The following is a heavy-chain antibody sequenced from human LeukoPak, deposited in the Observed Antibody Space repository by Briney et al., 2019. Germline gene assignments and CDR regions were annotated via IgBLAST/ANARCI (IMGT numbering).Heavy chain of an antibody. V-gene: IGHV1-46*01. CDR1: GYTFTTYY. Sequence: GASVKVSCKASGYTFTTYYMHWVRQVPGQGLEWMGIINPSGGSTTYAQKFQGRVTITRDTSTSTASMEVSSLRSEDTAVYYCARDRHGSGTYNYYGMDVWGQGTTVTVSS. CDR2: INPSGGST. CDR3: ARDRHGSGTYNYYGMDV. J-gene: IGHJ6*02. D-gene: IGHD3-10*01.